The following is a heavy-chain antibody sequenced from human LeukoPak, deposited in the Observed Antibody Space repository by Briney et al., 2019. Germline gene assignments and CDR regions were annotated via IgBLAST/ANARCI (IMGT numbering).Heavy chain of an antibody. D-gene: IGHD4-23*01. CDR2: INSDGSTT. CDR3: ARDPYGGNSN. V-gene: IGHV3-74*01. J-gene: IGHJ4*02. Sequence: PGGSLRLSCAASGFTFSSYWMHWVRQAPGKGLVRVSRINSDGSTTNYADTVKGRFTISRDNAKNTLYLQMNSLRVEDTAVYYCARDPYGGNSNWGQGTLVTVSS. CDR1: GFTFSSYW.